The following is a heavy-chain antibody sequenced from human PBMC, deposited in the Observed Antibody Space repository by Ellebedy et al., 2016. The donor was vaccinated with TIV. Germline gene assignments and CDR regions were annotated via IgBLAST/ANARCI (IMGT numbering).Heavy chain of an antibody. J-gene: IGHJ3*01. CDR2: INPSGGT. CDR3: ARGRRFSASFHPMMSTFEV. CDR1: GGSFLGYY. D-gene: IGHD3-10*01. V-gene: IGHV4-34*01. Sequence: GSLRLXXTVHGGSFLGYYWSWIRQSPGQGLQWIGEINPSGGTNYTTSLKSRLTMSIDTSKRQISLNLKSATAADTAVYYCARGRRFSASFHPMMSTFEVWGQGTTVIVSS.